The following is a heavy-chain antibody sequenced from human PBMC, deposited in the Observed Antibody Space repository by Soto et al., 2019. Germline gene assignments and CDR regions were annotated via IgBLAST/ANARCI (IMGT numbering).Heavy chain of an antibody. CDR3: ARANSPDESNHFEY. CDR1: GFTFSSYA. D-gene: IGHD4-4*01. Sequence: GGSLRLSCAASGFTFSSYAMSWVRQATGKGLEWVSAIGTAGDTYYPGSVKGRFTISRENAKNSLYLQMNSLRAEDTAVYYCARANSPDESNHFEYWGQGTLVTVSS. CDR2: IGTAGDT. J-gene: IGHJ4*02. V-gene: IGHV3-13*01.